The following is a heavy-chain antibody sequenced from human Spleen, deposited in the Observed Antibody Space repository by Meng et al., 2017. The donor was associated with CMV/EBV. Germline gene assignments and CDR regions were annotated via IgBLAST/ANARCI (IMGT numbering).Heavy chain of an antibody. CDR2: IYPSDSDT. CDR3: ARQEGTYDLWSGYLDP. V-gene: IGHV5-51*01. CDR1: GYSFTTYW. D-gene: IGHD3-3*01. Sequence: GYSFTTYWIGWVRQMPGKGLEWVGIIYPSDSDTRYSPSFQGQDTISADKSISTAYLQWSSLKASDTAMYYCARQEGTYDLWSGYLDPWGQGTLVTVSS. J-gene: IGHJ5*02.